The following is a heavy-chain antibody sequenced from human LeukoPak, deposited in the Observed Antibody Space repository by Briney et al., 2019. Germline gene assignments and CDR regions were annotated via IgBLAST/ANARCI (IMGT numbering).Heavy chain of an antibody. Sequence: SETLSLTCAVYGGSFSGYYWSWIRQPPGKGLEWIGEINHSGSTNYNPSLKSRVTISVDTSKNQFSLKLSSVTAADTAVYYCARHETCSSTSCYNPYYYYYMDVWGKGTTVTVSS. D-gene: IGHD2-2*01. CDR3: ARHETCSSTSCYNPYYYYYMDV. CDR2: INHSGST. J-gene: IGHJ6*03. V-gene: IGHV4-34*01. CDR1: GGSFSGYY.